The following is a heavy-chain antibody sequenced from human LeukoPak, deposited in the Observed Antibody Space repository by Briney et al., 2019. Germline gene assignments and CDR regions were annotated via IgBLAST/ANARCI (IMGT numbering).Heavy chain of an antibody. D-gene: IGHD3-16*01. Sequence: GGSLRLSCAASGFTFSSYAMHWVRQAPGKGLEYVSAISSNGGSTYYANSVKGRFTISRDNSKNTLYLQMGSLRAEDMAVYYCAVITFGYWGQGTLVTVSS. CDR1: GFTFSSYA. V-gene: IGHV3-64*01. CDR3: AVITFGY. J-gene: IGHJ4*02. CDR2: ISSNGGST.